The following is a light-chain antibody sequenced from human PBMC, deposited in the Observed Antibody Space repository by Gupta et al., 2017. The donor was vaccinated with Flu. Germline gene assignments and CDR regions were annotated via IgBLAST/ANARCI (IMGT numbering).Light chain of an antibody. J-gene: IGKJ4*01. V-gene: IGKV1-33*01. Sequence: DIQMTQSPSSLSASVGDRVTITCQASQDISNYLNWYQQKPGKAPKLLIYDASNLETGVPSRFSGSGSGTDFTFTISSLQPEDFATYYCQHDDNLPGTFGGGTKVEIK. CDR2: DAS. CDR3: QHDDNLPGT. CDR1: QDISNY.